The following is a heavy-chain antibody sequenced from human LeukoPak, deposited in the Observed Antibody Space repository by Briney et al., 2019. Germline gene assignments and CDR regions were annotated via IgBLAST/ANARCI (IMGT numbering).Heavy chain of an antibody. J-gene: IGHJ4*02. CDR2: INPNSGGT. CDR1: GYTFTGYY. D-gene: IGHD6-6*01. V-gene: IGHV1-2*02. Sequence: ASVKVSCKASGYTFTGYYMHWVRQAPGQGLEWMGWINPNSGGTNYAQKFQGRVTMTRDTSISTAYMELNSLRAEDTAVYYCAKDRIEYSSSSGRVPMDGEVGYWGQGTLVTVSS. CDR3: AKDRIEYSSSSGRVPMDGEVGY.